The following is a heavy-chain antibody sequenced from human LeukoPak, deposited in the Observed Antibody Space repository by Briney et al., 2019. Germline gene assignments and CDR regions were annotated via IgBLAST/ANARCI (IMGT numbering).Heavy chain of an antibody. CDR3: ARDSYYGSGSYGWDLGGMDV. Sequence: GGSLRLSCAASGFTFSSYWMHWVRQAPGKGLVWVSRINSDGSSTSYADSVKGRFTISRDNAKNTLYLQMNRLRAEDTAVYYCARDSYYGSGSYGWDLGGMDVWGQGTTVTVSS. J-gene: IGHJ6*02. CDR2: INSDGSST. D-gene: IGHD3-10*01. CDR1: GFTFSSYW. V-gene: IGHV3-74*01.